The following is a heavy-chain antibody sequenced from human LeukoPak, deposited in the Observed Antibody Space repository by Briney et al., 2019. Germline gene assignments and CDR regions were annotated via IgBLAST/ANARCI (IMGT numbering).Heavy chain of an antibody. Sequence: PSETLSLTCTVSGGSISSSSYYWGWIRQPPGKGLEWIGTIYYSGSTYYNPSLKSRVTISVDTSKNQFSLKLSSVTAADTAVYYCARQGSGNYLSPVNYWGQGTLVTVSS. CDR2: IYYSGST. CDR3: ARQGSGNYLSPVNY. V-gene: IGHV4-39*01. D-gene: IGHD1-26*01. CDR1: GGSISSSSYY. J-gene: IGHJ4*02.